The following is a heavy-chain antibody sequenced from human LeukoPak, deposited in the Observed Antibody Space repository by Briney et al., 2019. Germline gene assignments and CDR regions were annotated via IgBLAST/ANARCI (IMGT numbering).Heavy chain of an antibody. CDR3: ARLSVVVVITGSNREYNWFDP. D-gene: IGHD3-22*01. Sequence: SETLSLTCTVSGGSISSSSYYWGWIRQPPGKGLEWIGSIYYSGSTYYNPSLKSRVTISVDTSKNQFSLKLSSVTAADTAVYYCARLSVVVVITGSNREYNWFDPWGQGTLVTVSS. CDR2: IYYSGST. V-gene: IGHV4-39*01. CDR1: GGSISSSSYY. J-gene: IGHJ5*02.